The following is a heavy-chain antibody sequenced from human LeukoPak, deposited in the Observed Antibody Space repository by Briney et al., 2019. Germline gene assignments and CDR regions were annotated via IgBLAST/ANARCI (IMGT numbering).Heavy chain of an antibody. V-gene: IGHV3-23*01. Sequence: GGSLRLSCTGSGFTFRTYAFSWVRQAPRKGLEWVSATGSNGVTYYADSVKGRFTISRDDSTNTVFLHMTSLRAEDTAVYYCAKDGEGFSYGSDSWGQGTLVTVSS. J-gene: IGHJ4*02. CDR1: GFTFRTYA. CDR2: TGSNGVT. CDR3: AKDGEGFSYGSDS. D-gene: IGHD5-18*01.